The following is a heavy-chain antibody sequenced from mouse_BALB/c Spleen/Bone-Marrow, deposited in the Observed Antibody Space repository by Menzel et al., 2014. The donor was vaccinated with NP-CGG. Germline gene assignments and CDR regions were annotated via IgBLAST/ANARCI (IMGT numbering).Heavy chain of an antibody. CDR2: IDPANGNT. J-gene: IGHJ4*01. CDR1: GFNIKDTY. Sequence: EVQLQQSGAALVKPGASVKLSCTASGFNIKDTYMHWVKQRPEQGLEWIGRIDPANGNTKYDPKFQGKATITADTSSNTAYLQLSSLTSEDPAVYYCARWEYYAMDYWGQGTSVTISS. V-gene: IGHV14-3*02. CDR3: ARWEYYAMDY. D-gene: IGHD4-1*01.